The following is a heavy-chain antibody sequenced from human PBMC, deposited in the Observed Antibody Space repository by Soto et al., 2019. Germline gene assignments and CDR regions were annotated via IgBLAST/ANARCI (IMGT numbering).Heavy chain of an antibody. V-gene: IGHV4-59*05. CDR2: FHYSGST. CDR3: ARGFGRSHFDY. D-gene: IGHD3-16*01. J-gene: IGHJ4*02. Sequence: PSETLSLTCTVSGGSIRNYFWTWVRQAAGKGLEWIGSFHYSGSTYYNPSLKSRVTISVDTSKNQLSLRVTSVTAADTAVYYCARGFGRSHFDYWGQGTLVPVSS. CDR1: GGSIRNYF.